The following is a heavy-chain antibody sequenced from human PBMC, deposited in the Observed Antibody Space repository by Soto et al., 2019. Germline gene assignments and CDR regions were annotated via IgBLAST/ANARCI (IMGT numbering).Heavy chain of an antibody. CDR3: ARDPVAGTYFDY. D-gene: IGHD6-19*01. V-gene: IGHV1-18*01. Sequence: QVQLVQSGAEVKKPGASVKVSCKASGYTFTSYGISWVRQAPGQGLECMGWINAYNGNTNYAQRLQSRVTMTTDTSTSTAYMELRSLRSDDTAVFHCARDPVAGTYFDYWGQGTLVTVSS. J-gene: IGHJ4*02. CDR1: GYTFTSYG. CDR2: INAYNGNT.